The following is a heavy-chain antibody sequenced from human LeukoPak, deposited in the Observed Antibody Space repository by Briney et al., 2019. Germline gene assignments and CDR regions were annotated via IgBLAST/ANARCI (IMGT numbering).Heavy chain of an antibody. Sequence: SETLSLTXAVYGGSFSGYYWSWIRQPPGKGLEWIGEINHSGSTNYNPSLKSRVTIPVDTSKNQFSLKLSSVTAADTAVYYCASTRYRYAGDYWGQGTLVTVSS. CDR2: INHSGST. V-gene: IGHV4-34*01. CDR3: ASTRYRYAGDY. D-gene: IGHD1-26*01. CDR1: GGSFSGYY. J-gene: IGHJ4*02.